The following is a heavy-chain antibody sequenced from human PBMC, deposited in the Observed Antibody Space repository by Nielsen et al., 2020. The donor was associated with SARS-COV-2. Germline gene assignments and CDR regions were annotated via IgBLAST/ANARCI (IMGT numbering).Heavy chain of an antibody. J-gene: IGHJ5*02. V-gene: IGHV1-46*01. D-gene: IGHD1-7*01. CDR1: GYTFTSYY. Sequence: ASVKVSCKASGYTFTSYYMHWVRQAPGQGLEWMGIINPSGGSTSYAQKFQGRVTMTRDTSTSTVYMELSSLRSEDTAVYYCARGHNWNYRTPNNWFDPWGQGTLVTVSS. CDR3: ARGHNWNYRTPNNWFDP. CDR2: INPSGGST.